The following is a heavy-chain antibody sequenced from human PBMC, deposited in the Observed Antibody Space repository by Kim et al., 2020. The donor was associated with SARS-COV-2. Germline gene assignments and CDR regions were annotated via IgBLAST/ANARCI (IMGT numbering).Heavy chain of an antibody. D-gene: IGHD2-15*01. CDR3: ANRPGYYYYGMGV. CDR1: GFSVSSNY. CDR2: IYSDGTT. V-gene: IGHV3-53*01. J-gene: IGHJ6*02. Sequence: GGSLRLSCAASGFSVSSNYMNWVRQAAGKGLEWVAIIYSDGTTYYGDSVKGRFTISRDSSKNMLYLQMNSLRVEDTAVYYCANRPGYYYYGMGVWGQGTTVSVSS.